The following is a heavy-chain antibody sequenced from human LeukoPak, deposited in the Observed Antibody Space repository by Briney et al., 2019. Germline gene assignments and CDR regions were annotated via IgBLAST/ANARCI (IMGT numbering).Heavy chain of an antibody. D-gene: IGHD6-19*01. Sequence: SETLSLTCTVSGGSISSYYWSWIRQPPGKGLEWIGYIYYSGSTNYNPSLKSRVTISVDTSKNQFSLKLSSVTAADTAVYYCARASIAVAGADFDYWGQGTLVTVSS. CDR2: IYYSGST. CDR1: GGSISSYY. CDR3: ARASIAVAGADFDY. V-gene: IGHV4-59*08. J-gene: IGHJ4*02.